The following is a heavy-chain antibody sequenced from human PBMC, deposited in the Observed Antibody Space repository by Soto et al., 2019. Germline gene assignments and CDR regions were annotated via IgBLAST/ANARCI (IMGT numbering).Heavy chain of an antibody. V-gene: IGHV3-74*01. CDR2: LNKDGSRT. J-gene: IGHJ4*02. D-gene: IGHD3-16*01. CDR3: GRDLGGVGSY. CDR1: GFTFSNYW. Sequence: EVPLVESGGGLVQPGGSLRLSCAASGFTFSNYWFHWVRQAPGKGLVWVSRLNKDGSRTDYADSVKGRFTIFRDNARNTLDLQIHSMRADDTAVYYCGRDLGGVGSYWGQGTLVTVSS.